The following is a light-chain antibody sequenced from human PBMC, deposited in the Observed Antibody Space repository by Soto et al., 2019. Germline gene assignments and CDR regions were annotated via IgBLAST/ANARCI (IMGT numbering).Light chain of an antibody. CDR1: NSNIGSNF. J-gene: IGLJ2*01. Sequence: QAVVTQPPSASGTPGQRVTISCSGTNSNIGSNFVYWYQHLPGTTPKLLVFSYNQRPSGVPDRFSGSKSGSSASLAISGLQSEDEADYYCAAWDDSLNGHVVFGGGTKLTVL. CDR2: SYN. V-gene: IGLV1-44*01. CDR3: AAWDDSLNGHVV.